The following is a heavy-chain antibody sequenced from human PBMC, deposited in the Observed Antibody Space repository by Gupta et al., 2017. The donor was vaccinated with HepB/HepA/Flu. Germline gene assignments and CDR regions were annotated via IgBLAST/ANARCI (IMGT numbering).Heavy chain of an antibody. D-gene: IGHD6-13*01. J-gene: IGHJ4*02. CDR1: GDSISSGGYY. Sequence: QVQLQESGPGLVKPSQTLSLTCTVSGDSISSGGYYWSWIRQHPGKGLEWIGYIYYSGSTYYNPSLKSRLTISVDTSKNQFSLKLRSVTAADTAVYYCARVAAAAQGYFDYWGQGTLVTVSS. V-gene: IGHV4-31*03. CDR3: ARVAAAAQGYFDY. CDR2: IYYSGST.